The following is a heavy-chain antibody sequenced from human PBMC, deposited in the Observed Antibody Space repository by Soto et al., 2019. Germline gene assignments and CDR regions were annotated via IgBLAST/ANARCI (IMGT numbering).Heavy chain of an antibody. CDR2: ISAYNGNT. V-gene: IGHV1-18*01. Sequence: GASVKVSCKASGYTFTSYGISWVRQAPGQGLEWMGWISAYNGNTNYAQKLQGRVTMTTDTSTSTAYMELRSLRSDDTAVYYCARASAYCGGDCHFDYWGQGTLVTVSS. J-gene: IGHJ4*02. D-gene: IGHD2-21*02. CDR3: ARASAYCGGDCHFDY. CDR1: GYTFTSYG.